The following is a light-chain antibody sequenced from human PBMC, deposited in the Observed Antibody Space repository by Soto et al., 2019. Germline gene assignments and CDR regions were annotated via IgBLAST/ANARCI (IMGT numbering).Light chain of an antibody. V-gene: IGKV1-39*01. CDR2: VAS. Sequence: DIQMTQSPSSLSASVGDRVTITCRASQSISSYLNWYQQKPGKAPNLLIYVASSLQSEVPSRFSGSGSGTDFTLTISSLQPEDFATYYCQQTYSTIYTFGQGTRLEIK. CDR3: QQTYSTIYT. J-gene: IGKJ5*01. CDR1: QSISSY.